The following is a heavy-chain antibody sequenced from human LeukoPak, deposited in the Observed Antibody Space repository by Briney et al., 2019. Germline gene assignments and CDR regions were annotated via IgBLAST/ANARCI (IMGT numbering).Heavy chain of an antibody. Sequence: PSETLSLTCTVSGGSIGSYYWSWIRQPPGKGLEWIGYIYYTGSTNYTPSLKSRVTISVDTSKNQFCLKVTSVTVADTAIYYCARASYYESSNNIAFDIWGHGTMVTASS. CDR3: ARASYYESSNNIAFDI. V-gene: IGHV4-59*01. J-gene: IGHJ3*02. D-gene: IGHD3-22*01. CDR2: IYYTGST. CDR1: GGSIGSYY.